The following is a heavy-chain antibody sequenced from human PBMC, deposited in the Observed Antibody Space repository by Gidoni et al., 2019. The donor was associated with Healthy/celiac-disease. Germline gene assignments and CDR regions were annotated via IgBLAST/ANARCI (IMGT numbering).Heavy chain of an antibody. D-gene: IGHD3-16*01. CDR3: ARYYVGGWLLKGHYFDY. Sequence: EVQLVQSGAEVKKPGASLTISWQGSGYSFTSYWLGWVRRMPGKCLEWMGIIYPGDSDTRYSPSFQGQVTISADKSISTAYLQWSSLKASDTAMYYCARYYVGGWLLKGHYFDYWGQGTLVTVSS. CDR2: IYPGDSDT. V-gene: IGHV5-51*01. J-gene: IGHJ4*02. CDR1: GYSFTSYW.